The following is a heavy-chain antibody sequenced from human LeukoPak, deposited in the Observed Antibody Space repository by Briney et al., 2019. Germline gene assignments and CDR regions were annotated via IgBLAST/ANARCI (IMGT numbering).Heavy chain of an antibody. Sequence: GGSLRLSCAASGFTVSSNYTNWVRQPPGKGLEWVSVIYGGGNIYYANSVKGRFTISRDNSKNTLYLQMNSLRAEDTAVYYCARGAGYNYPYYFDYWGQGTLVTVSS. V-gene: IGHV3-53*01. CDR2: IYGGGNI. CDR1: GFTVSSNY. J-gene: IGHJ4*02. D-gene: IGHD5-24*01. CDR3: ARGAGYNYPYYFDY.